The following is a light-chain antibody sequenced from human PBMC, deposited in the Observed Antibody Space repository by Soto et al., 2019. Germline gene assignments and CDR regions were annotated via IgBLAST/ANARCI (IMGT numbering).Light chain of an antibody. Sequence: IVLTQSPGTLSLSAGERATLSCRASQRINDDFLAWYQQRPGQPPRLLIYVASFRATGIPDRFSGSGSGREFSLTINRLEPEDAAVYFCQQYGRSPLTFGGGTKVEIK. CDR3: QQYGRSPLT. J-gene: IGKJ4*01. V-gene: IGKV3-20*01. CDR1: QRINDDF. CDR2: VAS.